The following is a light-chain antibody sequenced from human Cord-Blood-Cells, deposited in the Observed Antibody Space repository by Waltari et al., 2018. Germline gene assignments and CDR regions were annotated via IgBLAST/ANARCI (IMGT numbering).Light chain of an antibody. J-gene: IGKJ3*01. CDR1: PSVLYSSNNKNY. CDR3: QQYYSTPFT. Sequence: DIVMTQSPDSLAVSLGERATIHRKSSPSVLYSSNNKNYLAWYQQKPGQPPKLLIYWASTRESGVPDRFSGSGSGTDFTLTISSLQAEDVAVYYCQQYYSTPFTFGPGTKVDIK. CDR2: WAS. V-gene: IGKV4-1*01.